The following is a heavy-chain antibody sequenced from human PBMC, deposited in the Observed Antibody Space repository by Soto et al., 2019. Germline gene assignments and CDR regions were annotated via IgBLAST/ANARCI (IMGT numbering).Heavy chain of an antibody. V-gene: IGHV4-34*01. J-gene: IGHJ4*02. D-gene: IGHD6-13*01. CDR2: INHSGST. Sequence: PSETLSLTCAVYGGSFSGYYWSWIRQPPRKGLEWIGEINHSGSTNYNPSLKSRVTISVDTSKNQFSRKLSAVTGADTAVYYCAKGRIAARAHVDYWGQGTLVTVSS. CDR1: GGSFSGYY. CDR3: AKGRIAARAHVDY.